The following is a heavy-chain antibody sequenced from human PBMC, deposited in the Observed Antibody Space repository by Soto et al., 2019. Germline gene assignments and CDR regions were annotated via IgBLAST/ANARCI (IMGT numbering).Heavy chain of an antibody. Sequence: QVQLVQSGAEVKKPGSSVKVSCKASGGTFSSYTISWVRQAPGQGLEWMGRIIPILGIANYAQKFQGRVXMXAXXAPRTADMELSSLRSEDTAVYYCAREYSSSWYFDYWGEGTLVAVSS. CDR2: IIPILGIA. CDR1: GGTFSSYT. D-gene: IGHD6-13*01. V-gene: IGHV1-69*08. CDR3: AREYSSSWYFDY. J-gene: IGHJ4*02.